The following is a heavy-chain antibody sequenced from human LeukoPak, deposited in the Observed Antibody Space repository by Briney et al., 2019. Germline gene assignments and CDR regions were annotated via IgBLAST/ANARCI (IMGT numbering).Heavy chain of an antibody. CDR3: ANTRSYDSSGTFDY. D-gene: IGHD3-22*01. CDR2: ISYDGSNK. J-gene: IGHJ4*02. V-gene: IGHV3-30-3*01. Sequence: PGGSLRLSCAASGFTFSSYAMHWVRQAPGKGLEWVAVISYDGSNKYYADSVKGRFTISRDNSKNTLYLQMNSLRAEDTAVYYCANTRSYDSSGTFDYWGQGTLVTVSS. CDR1: GFTFSSYA.